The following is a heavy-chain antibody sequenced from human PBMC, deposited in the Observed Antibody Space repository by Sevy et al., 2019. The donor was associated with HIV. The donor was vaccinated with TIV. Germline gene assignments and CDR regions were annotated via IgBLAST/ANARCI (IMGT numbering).Heavy chain of an antibody. D-gene: IGHD4-17*01. CDR3: ARDERNGDGDWYFDV. CDR2: IGIAGET. V-gene: IGHV3-13*01. Sequence: GGSLRLSCAASGFTFSSYDMHWVRQATGKGLEWVSGIGIAGETYYPGSGKDRLTISSENAKNSLYLQMNSLRAGDTAVYYCARDERNGDGDWYFDVWGRGTLVTVSS. J-gene: IGHJ2*01. CDR1: GFTFSSYD.